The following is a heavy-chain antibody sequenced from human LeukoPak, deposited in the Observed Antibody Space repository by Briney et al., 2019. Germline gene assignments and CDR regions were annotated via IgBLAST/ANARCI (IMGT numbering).Heavy chain of an antibody. V-gene: IGHV4-59*01. CDR3: ARHGSGSYRQFDF. Sequence: PSETLSLTCTVSGGSISPYYWSWIRQPPGRGLEWIGFIYYTGCTNYNPSLKSRVTISLDTSKNQFSLKLSSVTAADTAVYFCARHGSGSYRQFDFWGQGTLVTVSS. J-gene: IGHJ4*02. D-gene: IGHD3-10*01. CDR2: IYYTGCT. CDR1: GGSISPYY.